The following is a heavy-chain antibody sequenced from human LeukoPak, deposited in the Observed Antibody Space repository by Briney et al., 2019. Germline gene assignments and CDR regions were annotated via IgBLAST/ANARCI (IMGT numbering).Heavy chain of an antibody. CDR1: GFTFSSYG. CDR2: IRYDGSNK. D-gene: IGHD1-26*01. Sequence: GGSLRLSCAASGFTFSSYGMHWVRQAPGKGLEWVAFIRYDGSNKYYADSVKGRFTISRDNSKNTLYLQMNGLRAEDTAVYYCAKLREWELPDLFDYWGQGTLVTVSS. V-gene: IGHV3-30*02. CDR3: AKLREWELPDLFDY. J-gene: IGHJ4*02.